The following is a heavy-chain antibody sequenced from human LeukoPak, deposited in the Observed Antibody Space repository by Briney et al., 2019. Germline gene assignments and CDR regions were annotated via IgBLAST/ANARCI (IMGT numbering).Heavy chain of an antibody. CDR2: INLNSGGT. Sequence: ASVKVSCKASGYTFTGYYMHWVRQAPGQGLEWMGGINLNSGGTNSAQKFQGRVTMTRDTSISTAYMELSRLRSDDTAVYYCARDSAEDYYDSSGYYQSDAFDIWGQGTMVTVSS. V-gene: IGHV1-2*02. CDR1: GYTFTGYY. D-gene: IGHD3-22*01. CDR3: ARDSAEDYYDSSGYYQSDAFDI. J-gene: IGHJ3*02.